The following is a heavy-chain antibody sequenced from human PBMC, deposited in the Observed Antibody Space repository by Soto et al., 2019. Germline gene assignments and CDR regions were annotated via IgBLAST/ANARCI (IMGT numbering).Heavy chain of an antibody. V-gene: IGHV3-30*18. D-gene: IGHD5-12*01. J-gene: IGHJ4*02. Sequence: QVQLVESGGGVVQPGRSLRLSCAASGFTFSSYGMHWVRQAPGKGLEWVAVISYDGSNKYYADSVKGRFTISRDNSKNTLYLQMNSLRAEDTAVYYCAKDRGFIDYWGQGTLVTVSS. CDR3: AKDRGFIDY. CDR2: ISYDGSNK. CDR1: GFTFSSYG.